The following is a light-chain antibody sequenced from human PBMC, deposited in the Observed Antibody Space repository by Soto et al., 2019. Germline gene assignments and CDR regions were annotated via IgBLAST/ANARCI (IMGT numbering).Light chain of an antibody. CDR2: DVS. CDR3: GSYTTSSNYV. J-gene: IGLJ1*01. CDR1: SSDVGGYNY. Sequence: QSVLTQPASVSGSPGQSITISCTGTSSDVGGYNYVSWYQQYPGKAPKLMIYDVSTRPSGVSDRFSGSKSGNTASLTISGLRAEDEADYYCGSYTTSSNYVFGTGTKVTV. V-gene: IGLV2-14*03.